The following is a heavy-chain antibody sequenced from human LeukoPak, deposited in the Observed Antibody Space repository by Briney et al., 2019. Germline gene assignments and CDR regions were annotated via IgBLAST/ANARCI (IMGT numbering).Heavy chain of an antibody. D-gene: IGHD2-15*01. CDR1: GGSISSYY. CDR3: AGSEDEWFDP. Sequence: SEILSLTCTVSGGSISSYYWSWIRQPAGKGLEWIGRIYTSGSTNYNPSLKSRVTMPVDTSKNQFSLKLSSVTAAYTAVYYCAGSEDEWFDPWGQGTLVTVSS. V-gene: IGHV4-4*07. J-gene: IGHJ5*02. CDR2: IYTSGST.